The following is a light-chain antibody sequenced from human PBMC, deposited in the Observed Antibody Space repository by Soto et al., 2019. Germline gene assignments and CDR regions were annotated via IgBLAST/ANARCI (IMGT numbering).Light chain of an antibody. J-gene: IGLJ2*01. Sequence: QSALTQPPSVSAAPGQKVTISCSGSSSNIGKNYVSWYQHFPGTAPKVLIYDNDKRPSGIPDRFSGAKSGTAATLGITGLQTGDEADYYCGTWDSSLGAVVFGGGTKLTVL. V-gene: IGLV1-51*01. CDR3: GTWDSSLGAVV. CDR2: DND. CDR1: SSNIGKNY.